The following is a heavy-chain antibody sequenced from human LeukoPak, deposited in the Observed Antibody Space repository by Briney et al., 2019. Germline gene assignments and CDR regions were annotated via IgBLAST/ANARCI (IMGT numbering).Heavy chain of an antibody. J-gene: IGHJ4*02. CDR1: GFTFSSYG. V-gene: IGHV3-30*02. CDR2: IRYDGSNK. Sequence: PGGSLRLSCAASGFTFSSYGMHWVRQAPGKGLEWVAFIRYDGSNKYYADSVKGRFTISRDNSKNTLYLQMNSLRAEDTAVYYCAKDLPLLWFGELSRGFDYWGPGTLVTVSS. D-gene: IGHD3-10*01. CDR3: AKDLPLLWFGELSRGFDY.